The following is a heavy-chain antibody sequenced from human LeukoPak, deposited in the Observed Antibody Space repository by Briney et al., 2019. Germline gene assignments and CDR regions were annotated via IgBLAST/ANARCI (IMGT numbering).Heavy chain of an antibody. CDR2: ISTTSSYI. CDR1: GFTFSSYA. Sequence: GGSLRLSCAASGFTFSSYAINWVRQAPGKGLEWVSSISTTSSYIYYADSVKGRFTISRDNAKNSLYLQMDSLRAEDTAVYYCARISSMRSRNNHFDYWGQGTLVTVSS. CDR3: ARISSMRSRNNHFDY. V-gene: IGHV3-21*01. D-gene: IGHD1/OR15-1a*01. J-gene: IGHJ4*02.